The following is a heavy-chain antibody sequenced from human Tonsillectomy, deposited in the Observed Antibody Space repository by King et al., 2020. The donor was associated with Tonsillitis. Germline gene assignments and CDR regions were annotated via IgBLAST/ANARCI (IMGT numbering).Heavy chain of an antibody. CDR3: ATRSIDSSSKSGMFDI. V-gene: IGHV3-30*03. Sequence: VQLVESGGGVVQPGRSLRLSCAASGFTFTFINYGMHWVRQAPGKGLEGVAVISNDGSNKDYGDSVKGRLTTSRDNSRDTRYLQMNSLRVEETAVYYCATRSIDSSSKSGMFDIWGQGTMVTVSS. CDR2: ISNDGSNK. CDR1: GFTFTFINYG. J-gene: IGHJ3*02. D-gene: IGHD6-6*01.